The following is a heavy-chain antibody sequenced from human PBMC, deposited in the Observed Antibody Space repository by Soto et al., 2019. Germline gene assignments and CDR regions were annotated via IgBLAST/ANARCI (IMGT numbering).Heavy chain of an antibody. CDR2: IYPGDSDT. J-gene: IGHJ6*02. D-gene: IGHD1-1*01. CDR1: GYTFTSYW. CDR3: ARVGYKWNDPPLYYYGMDV. Sequence: KVSCKASGYTFTSYWIGWVCQMPGKGLDWMGIIYPGDSDTRYSPSFQGQVTISADKSISTAYLQWSSLKASDTAMYYCARVGYKWNDPPLYYYGMDVWGQGTTVTVSS. V-gene: IGHV5-51*01.